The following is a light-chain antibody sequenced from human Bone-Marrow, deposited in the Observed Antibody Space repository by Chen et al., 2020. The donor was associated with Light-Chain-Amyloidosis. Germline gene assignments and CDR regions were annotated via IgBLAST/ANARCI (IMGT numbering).Light chain of an antibody. CDR1: DLPTKY. CDR3: QSADSSGTYEVR. Sequence: SYELTQPPSVAVSPGQTARITCSGDDLPTKYAYWYQQKTGQAPVLVIHRDTERPSGISERFSGSSSGTTDTLTISGVQAEDEADYHCQSADSSGTYEVRFGGGTKLTVL. CDR2: RDT. V-gene: IGLV3-25*03. J-gene: IGLJ2*01.